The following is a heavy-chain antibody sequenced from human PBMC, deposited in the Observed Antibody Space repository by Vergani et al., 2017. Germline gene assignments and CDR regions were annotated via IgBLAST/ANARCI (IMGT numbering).Heavy chain of an antibody. CDR3: ARVNTETNGHLYYYYYRDV. Sequence: QVQLQQWGGGLLKPSETLSLTCVVSGGSFTSYHWTWIRQSPGEGLEWVGDIDHTGRPDYNPSLKSRLTMSVDKSRNQFSLTPNSVTATDTAIYFCARVNTETNGHLYYYYYRDVWGEGTAVAVS. D-gene: IGHD4-11*01. V-gene: IGHV4-34*01. CDR2: IDHTGRP. J-gene: IGHJ6*03. CDR1: GGSFTSYH.